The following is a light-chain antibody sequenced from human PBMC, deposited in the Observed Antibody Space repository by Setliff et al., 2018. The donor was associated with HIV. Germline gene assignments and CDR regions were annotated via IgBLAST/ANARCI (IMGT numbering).Light chain of an antibody. V-gene: IGLV2-14*03. CDR3: SSYTTSGTEV. CDR2: DVS. J-gene: IGLJ1*01. CDR1: SSDVGSYNF. Sequence: QSALAQPASVSGSPGQSITISRSGTSSDVGSYNFVSWYQQHPGKAPQLIIYDVSQRPSGVSSRFSGSKSGNTASLTISGLQAEDQADYYCSSYTTSGTEVFGTGTKGTVL.